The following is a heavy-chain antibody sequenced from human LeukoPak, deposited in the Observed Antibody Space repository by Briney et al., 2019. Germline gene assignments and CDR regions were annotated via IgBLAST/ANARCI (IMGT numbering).Heavy chain of an antibody. CDR1: GFTFSSYS. Sequence: GGSLRLSCAASGFTFSSYSMNWVRQAPGKGLEWVSSISSSSSYIYYADSVKGRFTISRDNARNSLYLQINSLRVDDTAVYLCARENGYRLDYWGQGSLVTVSS. V-gene: IGHV3-21*01. CDR3: ARENGYRLDY. D-gene: IGHD5-18*01. J-gene: IGHJ4*02. CDR2: ISSSSSYI.